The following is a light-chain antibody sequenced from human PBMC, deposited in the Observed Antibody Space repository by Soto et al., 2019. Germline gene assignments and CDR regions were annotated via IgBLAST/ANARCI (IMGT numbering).Light chain of an antibody. CDR2: DAS. CDR3: QQYNSYSVT. Sequence: DIQMTQSPSTLSASVGDRVTITCRASQSISSWLAWYQQKPGKAPKLLIYDASSLESGVPSRFSGSESGTEFTLTISSLQPDDFATYYCQQYNSYSVTFGQGTKVEIK. J-gene: IGKJ1*01. V-gene: IGKV1-5*01. CDR1: QSISSW.